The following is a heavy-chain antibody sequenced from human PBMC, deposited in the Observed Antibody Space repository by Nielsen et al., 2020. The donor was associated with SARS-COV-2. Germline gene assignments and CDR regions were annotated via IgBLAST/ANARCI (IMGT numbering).Heavy chain of an antibody. Sequence: GESLKISCAASGFTFSTYAMSWVRQAPGKGLEWVSAISVSGSTTYYTDSVEGRFTISRDNSKNTLYLQMDSLKAEDTAVYYGGRDQGWKGNDYWGQGTLVTVSS. J-gene: IGHJ4*02. CDR1: GFTFSTYA. D-gene: IGHD1-1*01. CDR3: GRDQGWKGNDY. CDR2: ISVSGSTT. V-gene: IGHV3-23*01.